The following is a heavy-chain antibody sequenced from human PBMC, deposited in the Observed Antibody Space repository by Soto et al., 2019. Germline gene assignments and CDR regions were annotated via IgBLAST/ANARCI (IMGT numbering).Heavy chain of an antibody. Sequence: QVQLVQSGAEVKKPGSSVKVSCKASGGTFSSYAISWVRQAPGQGLEWMGGIIPIFGTANYAQKFQGRVTITADKSTSTAYMELSSLRSEDTAVYYCARGRFGVVITHHYYGMDVWGQGTTVTVSS. CDR1: GGTFSSYA. D-gene: IGHD3-3*01. CDR3: ARGRFGVVITHHYYGMDV. J-gene: IGHJ6*02. CDR2: IIPIFGTA. V-gene: IGHV1-69*06.